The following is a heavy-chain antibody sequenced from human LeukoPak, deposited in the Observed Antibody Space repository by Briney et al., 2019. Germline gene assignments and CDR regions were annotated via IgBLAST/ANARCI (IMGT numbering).Heavy chain of an antibody. CDR1: GGTFSSYA. Sequence: ASVKVSCKASGGTFSSYAISWVRQAPGQGLEWMGGIIPIFGTANYAQKFQGRVTITADESTSTAYMELSSLRSEDTAVYYCARVRGYCSGGSCQFRDYYAMDVWGQGTTVTVSS. CDR3: ARVRGYCSGGSCQFRDYYAMDV. V-gene: IGHV1-69*13. CDR2: IIPIFGTA. J-gene: IGHJ6*02. D-gene: IGHD2-15*01.